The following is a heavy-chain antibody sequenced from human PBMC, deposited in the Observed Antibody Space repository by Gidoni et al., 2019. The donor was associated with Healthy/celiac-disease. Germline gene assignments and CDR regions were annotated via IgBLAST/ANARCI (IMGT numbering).Heavy chain of an antibody. CDR2: IYYSGST. CDR3: AREPAHLKGHCSSTSCAYVMDV. J-gene: IGHJ6*03. D-gene: IGHD2-2*01. Sequence: QVQLQESGPGLVKPSQTLSLTCTVSGGSISSGGYYWSWIRQHPGKGLEWIGYIYYSGSTYYNPSLKSRVTISVDTSKNQFSLKLSSVTAADTAVYYCAREPAHLKGHCSSTSCAYVMDVWGKGTTVTVSS. V-gene: IGHV4-31*03. CDR1: GGSISSGGYY.